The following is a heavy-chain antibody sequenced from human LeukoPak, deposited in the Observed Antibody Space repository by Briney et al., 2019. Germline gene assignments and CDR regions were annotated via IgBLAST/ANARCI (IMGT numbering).Heavy chain of an antibody. V-gene: IGHV4-61*02. CDR2: IYTSWST. CDR3: AREIGVRYCSSTSCYTPYYYYGMDV. J-gene: IGHJ6*02. D-gene: IGHD2-2*02. Sequence: SETLSLTCTVSGGSISSGSYYWSWIRQPAGKGLEWIGRIYTSWSTNYNPSLKSRVTISVGTSKNQFSLKLSSVTAADTAVYYCAREIGVRYCSSTSCYTPYYYYGMDVWGQGTTVTVSS. CDR1: GGSISSGSYY.